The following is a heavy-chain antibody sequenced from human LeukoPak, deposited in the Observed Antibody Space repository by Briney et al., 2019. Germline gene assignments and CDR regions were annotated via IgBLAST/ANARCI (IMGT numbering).Heavy chain of an antibody. CDR1: GYSISSGYY. CDR3: ASYSSSWYDPYFDY. D-gene: IGHD6-13*01. J-gene: IGHJ4*02. Sequence: SETLSLTCTVSGYSISSGYYWGWIRQPPGKGLEWIGSIYHSGSTYYNPSLKSRVTISVDTSKNQFSLKLSSVTAADTAVYYCASYSSSWYDPYFDYWGQGTLVTVSS. V-gene: IGHV4-38-2*02. CDR2: IYHSGST.